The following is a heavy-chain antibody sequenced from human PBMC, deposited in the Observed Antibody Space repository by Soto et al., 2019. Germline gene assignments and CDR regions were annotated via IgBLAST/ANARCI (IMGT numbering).Heavy chain of an antibody. Sequence: SQTLSLTCTVSGYCMGSSYDYWSWVRQPPGKGLEWIGYIYYSGSTNYNPSLKSRVTISVDTSKTQFSLKLRSDDTAVYYCAKDSPPVDYWGQGTLVTVSS. J-gene: IGHJ4*02. CDR3: AKDSPPVDY. V-gene: IGHV4-30-4*01. CDR2: IYYSGST. CDR1: GYCMGSSYDY.